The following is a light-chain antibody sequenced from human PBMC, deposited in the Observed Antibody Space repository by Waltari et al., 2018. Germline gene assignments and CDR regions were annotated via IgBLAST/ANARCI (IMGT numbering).Light chain of an antibody. CDR3: SSYSSSTTRV. V-gene: IGLV2-14*03. CDR1: SSAFGAYKY. CDR2: DVS. J-gene: IGLJ3*02. Sequence: QSALTQPASVSGSPGQSLPIPCTGTSSAFGAYKYVSWYQQHPGTTPKLIFYDVSDRPSGVSDRFSGSKSGNTASLIISGLQAEDEADYYCSSYSSSTTRVFGGGTKLTVL.